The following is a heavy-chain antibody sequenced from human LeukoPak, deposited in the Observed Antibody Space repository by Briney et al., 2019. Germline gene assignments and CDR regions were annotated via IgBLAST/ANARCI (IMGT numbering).Heavy chain of an antibody. D-gene: IGHD6-19*01. CDR1: GFTFSRYG. CDR3: AKLEPAAGSGY. J-gene: IGHJ4*02. Sequence: GGSLRLSCAASGFTFSRYGMSWVRQAPGKGLEWVSAISNSGGSTYYADSVKGRFTISRDNSKNTLYLQMNSLRAEDTAVYYCAKLEPAAGSGYWGQGTLVTVSS. V-gene: IGHV3-23*01. CDR2: ISNSGGST.